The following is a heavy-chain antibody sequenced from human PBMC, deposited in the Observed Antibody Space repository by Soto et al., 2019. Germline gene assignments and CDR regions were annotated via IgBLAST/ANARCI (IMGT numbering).Heavy chain of an antibody. V-gene: IGHV4-38-2*01. D-gene: IGHD2-8*01. CDR3: ARGGRVLMVYALDY. J-gene: IGHJ4*02. CDR1: GYSISSGYY. CDR2: IYHSGST. Sequence: SETLSLTCAVSGYSISSGYYWGWIRQPPGKGLEWIGSIYHSGSTYYNPSLKSRVTISVDTSKNQFSLKLSSVTAADTAVYYCARGGRVLMVYALDYWGQGTLVTVSS.